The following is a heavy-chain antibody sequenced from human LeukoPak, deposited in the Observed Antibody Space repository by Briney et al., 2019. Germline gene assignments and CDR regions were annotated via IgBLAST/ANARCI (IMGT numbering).Heavy chain of an antibody. CDR3: VGGYGGDY. D-gene: IGHD5-12*01. J-gene: IGHJ4*02. CDR1: GSTFSSNG. CDR2: NSYAGTST. Sequence: GRSLRLSRAASGSTFSSNGMHWVRQAPGKGLMWVSHNSYAGTSTTYADSVKGRFTISRDNAKNTLYLQMNSLRVEDTAIYYCVGGYGGDYWGQGTLVTVSS. V-gene: IGHV3-74*01.